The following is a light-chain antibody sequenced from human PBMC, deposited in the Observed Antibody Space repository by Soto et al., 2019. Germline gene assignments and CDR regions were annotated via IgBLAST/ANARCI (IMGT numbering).Light chain of an antibody. Sequence: EIVLTQSPATLSLSPGERATLSCRASQSVSSYLAWYQQKPGQPPRLLIYDASSRATGIPARFTGSGSGTDFTLTITCLEPEDFAVYYCQQRTTWPLTFGGVTKVE. CDR2: DAS. CDR1: QSVSSY. J-gene: IGKJ4*01. CDR3: QQRTTWPLT. V-gene: IGKV3-11*01.